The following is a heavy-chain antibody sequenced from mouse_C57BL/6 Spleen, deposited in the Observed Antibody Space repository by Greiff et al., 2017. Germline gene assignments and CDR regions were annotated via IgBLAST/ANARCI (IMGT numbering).Heavy chain of an antibody. CDR3: ARGYYGPDY. CDR1: GFTFSSYA. V-gene: IGHV5-4*03. CDR2: ISDGGSYT. J-gene: IGHJ2*01. Sequence: EVMLVESGGGLVKPGGSLKLSCAASGFTFSSYAMSWVRQTPEKRLEWVATISDGGSYTYYPDNVKGRFTISRDNAKNNLYLQRSHLKSEDTAMYYCARGYYGPDYWGQGTTLTVSS. D-gene: IGHD1-1*01.